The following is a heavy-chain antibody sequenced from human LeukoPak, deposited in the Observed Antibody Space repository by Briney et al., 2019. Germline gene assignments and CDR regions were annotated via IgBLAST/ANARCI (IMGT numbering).Heavy chain of an antibody. V-gene: IGHV3-21*04. D-gene: IGHD6-19*01. CDR2: ISSSSSYI. CDR3: ARRYSSGWWIDY. CDR1: GFTFSSYS. Sequence: PGGSLRLSCAASGFTFSSYSMNWVRQAPGKVLEWVSSISSSSSYIYYADSVKGRFTISRDNSKNTLYLQMNTLRAEDTAVYYCARRYSSGWWIDYWGQGTLVTVSS. J-gene: IGHJ4*02.